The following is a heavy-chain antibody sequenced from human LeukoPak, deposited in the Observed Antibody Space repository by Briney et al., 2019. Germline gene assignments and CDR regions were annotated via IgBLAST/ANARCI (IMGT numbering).Heavy chain of an antibody. CDR1: GGSISSSSYY. J-gene: IGHJ4*02. Sequence: SETLSLTCTVSGGSISSSSYYWGWIRQPPGKGLEWIGSIYYSGSTYYNPSLKSRVTISVDTSKNQFSLKLSSVTAADTAVYYCARDRDGSGSYYQTLFDYWGQGTLVTVSS. D-gene: IGHD3-10*01. CDR3: ARDRDGSGSYYQTLFDY. V-gene: IGHV4-39*07. CDR2: IYYSGST.